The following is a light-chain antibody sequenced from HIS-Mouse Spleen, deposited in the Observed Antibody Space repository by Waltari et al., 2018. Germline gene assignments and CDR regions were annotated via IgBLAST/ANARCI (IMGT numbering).Light chain of an antibody. J-gene: IGLJ1*01. V-gene: IGLV2-14*03. CDR1: SSDVGGYNY. CDR2: DVS. CDR3: SSYTSSSTLGV. Sequence: QSALTQPASVSGSPGQSITISCTGTSSDVGGYNYVSWYQQHPGKAPKLMVYDVSNRPTGVYHRFSGSKSGNTASLTISGLQAEDEADYYCSSYTSSSTLGVFGTGTKVTVL.